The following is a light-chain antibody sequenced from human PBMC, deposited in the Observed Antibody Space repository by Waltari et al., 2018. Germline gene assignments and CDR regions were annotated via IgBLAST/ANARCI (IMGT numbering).Light chain of an antibody. CDR3: SSYAGSNNFNV. J-gene: IGLJ1*01. CDR1: SSDVGNYNY. Sequence: QSALTQPPSASGSPGQSVTISCTGTSSDVGNYNYVSWYQQHPGKAPKLMIYEVSKRPSGVPDRFSGSKSGNTASLTVSGLQADDEADYYCSSYAGSNNFNVFGTGTKVTVL. CDR2: EVS. V-gene: IGLV2-8*01.